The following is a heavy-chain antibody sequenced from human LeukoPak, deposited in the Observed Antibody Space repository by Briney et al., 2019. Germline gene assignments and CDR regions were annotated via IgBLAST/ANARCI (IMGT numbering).Heavy chain of an antibody. V-gene: IGHV3-15*01. D-gene: IGHD3-10*01. CDR1: GFTYSEAW. CDR2: IKSKIDSGTI. J-gene: IGHJ4*02. CDR3: GLGSGRSDFDY. Sequence: GGSLRLSSEVSGFTYSEAWMNWVRQAPGKGLEWVARIKSKIDSGTIDYAASVKGRFTISRDDSKNTVYLQMNSLTTEDTAVYYCGLGSGRSDFDYWGQGTLVTVSS.